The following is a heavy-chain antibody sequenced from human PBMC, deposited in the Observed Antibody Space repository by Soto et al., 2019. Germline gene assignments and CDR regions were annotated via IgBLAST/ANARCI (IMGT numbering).Heavy chain of an antibody. Sequence: QVRLQESGQGLVRPSQTLSLICTVSGGSIRSDNCYWSFLRPRPGPGLEWLGYISYSGITFYNPSRESPLLICLDTSNNHSSLNLKSVTAAATATYYSARYLDGVVTGRAAFAVWGPGTVVSDSS. D-gene: IGHD3-9*01. J-gene: IGHJ3*01. V-gene: IGHV4-31*01. CDR3: ARYLDGVVTGRAAFAV. CDR2: ISYSGIT. CDR1: GGSIRSDNCY.